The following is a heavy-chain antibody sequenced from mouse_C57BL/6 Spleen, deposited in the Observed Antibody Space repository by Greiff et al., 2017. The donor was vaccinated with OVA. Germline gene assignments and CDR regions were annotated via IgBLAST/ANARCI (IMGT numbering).Heavy chain of an antibody. CDR1: GYTFTDYN. CDR2: INPNNGGT. CDR3: ARRVITTALFDY. Sequence: VQLQQSGPELVKPGASVKIPCKASGYTFTDYNMDWVKQSHGKSLEWIGDINPNNGGTIYNQKFKGKATLTVDKSSSTAYMELRSLTSEDTAVYYCARRVITTALFDYWGQGTTLTVSS. J-gene: IGHJ2*01. D-gene: IGHD2-4*01. V-gene: IGHV1-18*01.